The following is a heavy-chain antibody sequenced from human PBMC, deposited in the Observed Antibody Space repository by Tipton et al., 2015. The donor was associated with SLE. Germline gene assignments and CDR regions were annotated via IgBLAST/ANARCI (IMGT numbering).Heavy chain of an antibody. CDR1: GDSVSGNSGG. CDR3: ARGWLQGRFDY. V-gene: IGHV6-1*01. D-gene: IGHD5-24*01. Sequence: GLVKPSETLSLTCAISGDSVSGNSGGWNWIRQSPSRGLEWLGRTYYASKWNNDYAVSVKSRITISPDTCKNQFSLHLNSVTPEDTAVYYCARGWLQGRFDYWGQGTLVTVSS. J-gene: IGHJ4*02. CDR2: TYYASKWNN.